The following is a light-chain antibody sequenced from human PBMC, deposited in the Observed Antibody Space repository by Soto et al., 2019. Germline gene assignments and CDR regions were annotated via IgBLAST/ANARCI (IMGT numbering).Light chain of an antibody. CDR1: QSIGSW. CDR3: QQYNSYSPWT. J-gene: IGKJ1*01. V-gene: IGKV1-5*01. Sequence: DIQMTQSPSTLSASVGDRVTITCRASQSIGSWLAWYQQKPGKAPKLLIYDASTLESGVPSRFSGSGSWTEFTLTISSLQPDDFATYYCQQYNSYSPWTFGQGTKVEI. CDR2: DAS.